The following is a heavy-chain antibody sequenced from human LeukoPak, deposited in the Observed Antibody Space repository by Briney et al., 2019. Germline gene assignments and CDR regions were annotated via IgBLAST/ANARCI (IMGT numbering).Heavy chain of an antibody. J-gene: IGHJ4*02. CDR2: INHGGGT. CDR1: GGSFSAYY. CDR3: VRHIAMGSPLYD. V-gene: IGHV4-34*01. D-gene: IGHD2-21*01. Sequence: SETLSLTCGVSGGSFSAYYWNWIRQSPGKGLEWIGEINHGGGTTYNPSLRSGVTISVDTSKNQFSLKLTSVAAAETAVYYCVRHIAMGSPLYDWGQGTLVTVSA.